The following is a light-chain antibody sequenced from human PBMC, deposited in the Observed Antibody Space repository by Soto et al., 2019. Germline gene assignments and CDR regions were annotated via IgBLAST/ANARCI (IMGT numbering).Light chain of an antibody. V-gene: IGLV1-44*01. CDR2: SNN. J-gene: IGLJ2*01. Sequence: QAVVTQPPSASGTPGQRVIISCSGSSSNIGSNTVNWYQQLPGTAPKLLIYSNNQRPSGVPDRFSGSKSGTSASLAISGLQSEDEADYYCAAWDDSLNGVVFGEGTQLTVL. CDR3: AAWDDSLNGVV. CDR1: SSNIGSNT.